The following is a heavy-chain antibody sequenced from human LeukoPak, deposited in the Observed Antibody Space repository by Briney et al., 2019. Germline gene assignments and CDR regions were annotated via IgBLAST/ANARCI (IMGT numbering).Heavy chain of an antibody. J-gene: IGHJ4*02. D-gene: IGHD1-26*01. V-gene: IGHV3-11*04. CDR1: GFTFTDFY. CDR3: ARDVGADF. Sequence: PGGSLRLSCAASGFTFTDFYTTWIRQAPGKGLQWVAYISDSGTTVDYADSVKGRFSISRDNTENSLYLQMNSLRVEDTGFYYCARDVGADFWGQGTLVTVSS. CDR2: ISDSGTTV.